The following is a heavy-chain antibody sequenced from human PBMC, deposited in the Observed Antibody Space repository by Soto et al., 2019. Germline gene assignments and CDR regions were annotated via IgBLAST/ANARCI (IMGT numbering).Heavy chain of an antibody. V-gene: IGHV3-72*01. CDR2: TRNKASSYTT. Sequence: EVQLVESGGGLVQPGGSLRLSCAASGFSFSDYYINWVRQAPGKGLEWVCRTRNKASSYTTDYAAFVKGRFTISRDDSKNLIYLQMNSLKTEDTAVYSCAREGSSSGPDYEYWGQGTLVTVSS. CDR3: AREGSSSGPDYEY. J-gene: IGHJ4*02. CDR1: GFSFSDYY. D-gene: IGHD3-22*01.